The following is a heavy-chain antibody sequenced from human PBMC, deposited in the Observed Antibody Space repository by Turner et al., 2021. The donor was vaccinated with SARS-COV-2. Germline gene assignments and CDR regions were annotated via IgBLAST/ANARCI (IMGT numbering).Heavy chain of an antibody. CDR2: FDPEDAET. D-gene: IGHD2-21*02. V-gene: IGHV1-24*01. CDR1: GYTLTELS. Sequence: QVQLVQSGAEVKKPGASVQVSCKVSGYTLTELSMHWVRQAPGKGLEWMGGFDPEDAETIYAEKVQGRVTMTEDTSTDTAYMELSSLRSEDTAVYYCATGYAYCGGDCSIDYWGQGTLVTVSS. CDR3: ATGYAYCGGDCSIDY. J-gene: IGHJ4*02.